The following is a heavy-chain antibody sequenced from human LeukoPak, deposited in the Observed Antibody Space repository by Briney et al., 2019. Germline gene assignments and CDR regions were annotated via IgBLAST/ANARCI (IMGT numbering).Heavy chain of an antibody. CDR3: AKDGGEYYDILTGYYPRLYYMDV. D-gene: IGHD3-9*01. V-gene: IGHV3-23*01. CDR2: ISGSGGST. Sequence: PGGSLRLSCAASGFTFSSYFMSWVRQAPGKGLEWVSAISGSGGSTYYADSVKGRFTISRDNSKNTLYLQMNSLRAEDTAVYYCAKDGGEYYDILTGYYPRLYYMDVWGKGTTVTISS. J-gene: IGHJ6*03. CDR1: GFTFSSYF.